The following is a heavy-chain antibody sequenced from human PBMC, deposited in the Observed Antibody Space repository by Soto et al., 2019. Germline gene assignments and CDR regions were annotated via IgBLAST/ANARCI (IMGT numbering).Heavy chain of an antibody. D-gene: IGHD5-18*01. CDR3: ARDPDERGYSYGYQGY. CDR2: IYYSGST. CDR1: GGSISSSSYY. Sequence: SETLSLTCTVSGGSISSSSYYWSWIRQPPGKGLEWIGYIYYSGSTNYAQKLQGRVTMTTDTSTRTAYMELRSLRSDDTAVYYCARDPDERGYSYGYQGYWGQGTLVTVSS. V-gene: IGHV4-61*01. J-gene: IGHJ4*02.